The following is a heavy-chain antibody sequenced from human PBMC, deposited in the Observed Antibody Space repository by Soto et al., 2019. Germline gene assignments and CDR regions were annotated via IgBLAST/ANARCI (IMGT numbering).Heavy chain of an antibody. Sequence: ASVKVSCKASGCTFTSYAMHWVRQAPGQRLEWMGWINAGNGNTKYSQKFQGRVTITRDTSASTAYMELSSLRSEDTAVYYCARGGRVGATEYFQHWGQGTLVTVSS. J-gene: IGHJ1*01. CDR3: ARGGRVGATEYFQH. CDR2: INAGNGNT. V-gene: IGHV1-3*01. CDR1: GCTFTSYA. D-gene: IGHD1-26*01.